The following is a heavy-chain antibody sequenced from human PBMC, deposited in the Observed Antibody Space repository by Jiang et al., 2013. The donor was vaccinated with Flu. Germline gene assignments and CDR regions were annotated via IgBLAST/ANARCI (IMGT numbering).Heavy chain of an antibody. CDR2: IRYDGSNK. V-gene: IGHV3-30*02. CDR3: AKWFGESSWFDP. D-gene: IGHD3-10*01. J-gene: IGHJ5*02. Sequence: GLEWVAFIRYDGSNKGYYADSVKGRFTISRDNSKNTLYLQMNSLRAEDTAVYYCAKWFGESSWFDPWGQGTLVTVSS.